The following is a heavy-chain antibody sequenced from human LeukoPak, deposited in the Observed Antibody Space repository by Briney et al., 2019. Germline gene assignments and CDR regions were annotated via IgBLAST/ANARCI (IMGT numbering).Heavy chain of an antibody. J-gene: IGHJ4*02. CDR3: AKEYTNTMDYFDY. Sequence: GGSLRLSCTASGFTFSSHGMHWVRQAPGKGLEWVAVKSYDGRKQYYADSVKGRFTISRDNSKNTLYLQMNSLRAEDTAVYYCAKEYTNTMDYFDYWGQGALVTVSS. CDR2: KSYDGRKQ. D-gene: IGHD2-8*01. CDR1: GFTFSSHG. V-gene: IGHV3-30*18.